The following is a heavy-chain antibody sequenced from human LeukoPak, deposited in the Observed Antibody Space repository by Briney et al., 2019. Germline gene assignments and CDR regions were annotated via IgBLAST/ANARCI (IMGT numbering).Heavy chain of an antibody. CDR2: IVPKSGGT. J-gene: IGHJ6*02. CDR1: GYTFTDYQ. D-gene: IGHD3-10*01. V-gene: IGHV1-2*02. Sequence: GASVKVSCKTSGYTFTDYQMHWVRQAPGQGLEWMGWIVPKSGGTTYAQKFQGRVTITRDTSITTVYMELSRLTSDDTAVYYCARDRHGSGTYNYYGMDVWGQGTTVTVSS. CDR3: ARDRHGSGTYNYYGMDV.